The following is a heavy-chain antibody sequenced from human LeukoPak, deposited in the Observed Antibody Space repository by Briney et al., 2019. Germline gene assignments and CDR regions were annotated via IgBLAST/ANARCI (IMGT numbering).Heavy chain of an antibody. D-gene: IGHD4-11*01. J-gene: IGHJ4*02. V-gene: IGHV1-18*01. CDR2: ISAYNGNT. CDR1: GYTFTCYG. Sequence: ASVKVSCKASGYTFTCYGISWVRQAPGQGLEWMGWISAYNGNTNYEQKLQGRVTMTTDTSTRTAYMELRSLRSDDTAVYYCARRYSNYLDYWGQGTLVTVSS. CDR3: ARRYSNYLDY.